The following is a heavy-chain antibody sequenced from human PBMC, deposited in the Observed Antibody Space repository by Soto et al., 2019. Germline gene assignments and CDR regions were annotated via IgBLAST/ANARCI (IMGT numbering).Heavy chain of an antibody. J-gene: IGHJ6*02. CDR2: INPKFGDT. Sequence: QVQLVQSGAEVKEPGDSVRVSCEASGYTFTAYYIHWVRQAPGQGLEWMGWINPKFGDTTYAQDFQGSVSMTRDMSSSTVYMELSRLTSDDTAIYYCARNMDYYYGRGSGNGHGVWGQGTTVTVFS. CDR1: GYTFTAYY. CDR3: ARNMDYYYGRGSGNGHGV. V-gene: IGHV1-2*02. D-gene: IGHD3-10*02.